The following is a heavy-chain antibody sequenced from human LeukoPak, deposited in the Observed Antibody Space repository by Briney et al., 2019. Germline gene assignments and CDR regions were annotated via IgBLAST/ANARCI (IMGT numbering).Heavy chain of an antibody. CDR3: ARRMGAITFGGEDY. CDR1: GFTFSSYA. CDR2: ISGSGGST. D-gene: IGHD3-16*01. V-gene: IGHV3-23*01. J-gene: IGHJ4*02. Sequence: PGGSLRLSCAASGFTFSSYAMSWVRQAPGKGLEWVSAISGSGGSTNYADSVKGRFTISRDNSKNTLYLQMNSLRAEDTAVYYCARRMGAITFGGEDYWGQGTLVTVSS.